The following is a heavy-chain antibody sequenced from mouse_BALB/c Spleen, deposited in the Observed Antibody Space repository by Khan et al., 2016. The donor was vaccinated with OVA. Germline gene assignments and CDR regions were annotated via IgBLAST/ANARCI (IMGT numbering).Heavy chain of an antibody. Sequence: VQLQQPGAELARPGASVKLSCKASGYTFTDYYINWVKQRTGQGLEWVGEIYPRSGNTYYNEKFKGKATLTADKSSSIAYMQLSSLTSEDSAVDACARRTYFGYTLADWGKGTLVTGSA. CDR3: ARRTYFGYTLAD. D-gene: IGHD1-2*01. CDR2: IYPRSGNT. J-gene: IGHJ3*01. CDR1: GYTFTDYY. V-gene: IGHV1-77*01.